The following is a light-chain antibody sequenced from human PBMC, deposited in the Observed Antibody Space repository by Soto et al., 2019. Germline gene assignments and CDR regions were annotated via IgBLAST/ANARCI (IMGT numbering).Light chain of an antibody. Sequence: EIVLTQSPGTLALSPGERATLSCRASQSVSSSXLAWYQQKPGQAPRLLIYGASSRATVIPDRFSGSGSGTXXTLXXXRLXXXDXXXXXXXXXXXSPYTFGQGTKLEI. V-gene: IGKV3-20*01. J-gene: IGKJ2*01. CDR3: XXXXXSPYT. CDR1: QSVSSSX. CDR2: GAS.